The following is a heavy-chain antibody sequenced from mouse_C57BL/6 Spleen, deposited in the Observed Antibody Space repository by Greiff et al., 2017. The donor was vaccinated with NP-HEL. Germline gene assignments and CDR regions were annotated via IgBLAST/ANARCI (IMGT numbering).Heavy chain of an antibody. CDR1: GFSLTRYG. CDR3: ARKLGYYGSSYSAMDY. D-gene: IGHD1-1*01. CDR2: IWSGGST. J-gene: IGHJ4*01. Sequence: VQLQQSGPGLVQPSQSLSITCTVSGFSLTRYGVHWVRQSPGKGLEWLGVIWSGGSTDYNAAFISRLSISKDNSKSQVFFKMNSLQADDTAIYYCARKLGYYGSSYSAMDYWGQGTSVTVSS. V-gene: IGHV2-2*01.